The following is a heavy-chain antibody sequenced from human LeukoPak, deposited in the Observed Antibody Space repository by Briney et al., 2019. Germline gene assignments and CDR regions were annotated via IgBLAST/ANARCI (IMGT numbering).Heavy chain of an antibody. Sequence: ASVKVSCKVAGYTLTELSMHRVGEAAGKGVEGRGGFDPEDGETIYAQKFQGRVTMTDDTSTDPAYLELSRLRSEDTGVYYCATPVARELPPDAFDIWGQGTMVTVSS. CDR2: FDPEDGET. CDR1: GYTLTELS. CDR3: ATPVARELPPDAFDI. V-gene: IGHV1-24*01. D-gene: IGHD1-26*01. J-gene: IGHJ3*02.